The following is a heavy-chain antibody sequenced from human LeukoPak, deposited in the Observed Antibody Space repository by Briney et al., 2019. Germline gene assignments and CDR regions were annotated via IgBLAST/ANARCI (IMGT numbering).Heavy chain of an antibody. J-gene: IGHJ4*02. CDR3: AKDRDYVNYFDY. V-gene: IGHV3-23*01. Sequence: GGSLRLSCAASGFTFSSYAMSWVRQAPGKGLEWVPAISGSGGSTYYADSVKGRFTISRDNSKNTLYLQMNSLRAEDTAVYYCAKDRDYVNYFDYWGQGTLVTVSS. CDR2: ISGSGGST. D-gene: IGHD4-17*01. CDR1: GFTFSSYA.